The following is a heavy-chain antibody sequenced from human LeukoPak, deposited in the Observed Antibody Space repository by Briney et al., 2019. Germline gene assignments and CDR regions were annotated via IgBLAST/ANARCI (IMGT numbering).Heavy chain of an antibody. D-gene: IGHD2-2*01. V-gene: IGHV4-61*02. J-gene: IGHJ6*03. CDR1: GGSISSGSYH. Sequence: SETLSLTCTVSGGSISSGSYHWSWIRQPAGKGLEWIGRIYTSGSTNYNPSLKSRVTISVDTSKNQFSLKLSSVTAADTAVYYCARDQEAYCSSTSCYEYYYYMDVWGKGTTVTVSS. CDR3: ARDQEAYCSSTSCYEYYYYMDV. CDR2: IYTSGST.